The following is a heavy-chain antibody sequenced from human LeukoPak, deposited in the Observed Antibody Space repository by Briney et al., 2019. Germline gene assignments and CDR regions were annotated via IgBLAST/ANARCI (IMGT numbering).Heavy chain of an antibody. CDR2: ISSSGSTI. CDR3: ARDRYYGSGIYDY. J-gene: IGHJ4*02. Sequence: GGSLRLSCAASGFTFSSYSMNWVRQAPGKGLEWVSYISSSGSTIYYADSVKGRFTISRDNAKNSLYLQMNSLRAEDTAVYYCARDRYYGSGIYDYWGQGTLVTVSS. D-gene: IGHD3-10*01. CDR1: GFTFSSYS. V-gene: IGHV3-48*04.